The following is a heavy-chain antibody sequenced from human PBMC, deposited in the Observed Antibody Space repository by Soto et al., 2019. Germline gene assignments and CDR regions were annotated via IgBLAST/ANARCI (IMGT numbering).Heavy chain of an antibody. J-gene: IGHJ4*02. CDR2: IYYSGST. D-gene: IGHD2-15*01. V-gene: IGHV4-59*01. CDR3: ARGTSSGGSSHYYFDY. CDR1: GGSISSYY. Sequence: PSETLSLTCTVSGGSISSYYWSWIRQPPGKGLEWIGYIYYSGSTNYNPSLKSRVTISVDTSKNQFSLKLSSVTAVDTAVYYCARGTSSGGSSHYYFDYWGQGTLVTVSS.